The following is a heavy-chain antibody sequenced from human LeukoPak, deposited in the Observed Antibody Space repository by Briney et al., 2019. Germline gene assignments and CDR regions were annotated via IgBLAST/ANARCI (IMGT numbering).Heavy chain of an antibody. D-gene: IGHD3-3*01. CDR2: INHSGST. V-gene: IGHV4-34*01. Sequence: SETLSLTCAVHGGSFSGYYWSWIRQPPRKGLEWIGEINHSGSTNYNPSLKSRVTISVDTSKNQFSLKLSSVTAADTAVYYCARGGGPYDFWSGYFPRWFDPWGQGTLVTVSS. J-gene: IGHJ5*02. CDR3: ARGGGPYDFWSGYFPRWFDP. CDR1: GGSFSGYY.